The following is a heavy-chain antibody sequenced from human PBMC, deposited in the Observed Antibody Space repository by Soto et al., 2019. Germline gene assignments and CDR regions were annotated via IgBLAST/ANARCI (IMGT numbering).Heavy chain of an antibody. CDR3: AREQNCINGRCYSKSSQL. J-gene: IGHJ1*01. D-gene: IGHD2-15*01. CDR2: VNPSGGST. CDR1: GYIFTAYS. Sequence: ASVKVSCKASGYIFTAYSIHLVRQAPGQGLEWMGVVNPSGGSTNYAQKFQGRITMTRDTSTSTVYMDLSSLTSEDTAVYYCAREQNCINGRCYSKSSQLSCPGPLVSV. V-gene: IGHV1-46*01.